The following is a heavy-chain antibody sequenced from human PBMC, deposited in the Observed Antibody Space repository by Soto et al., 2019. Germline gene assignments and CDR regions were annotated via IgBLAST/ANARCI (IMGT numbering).Heavy chain of an antibody. V-gene: IGHV3-30*03. D-gene: IGHD6-19*01. CDR1: GFTFSSYG. CDR3: ATEGGQWLDLSYSYYYGMDV. J-gene: IGHJ6*02. CDR2: ISYDGSNK. Sequence: PGGSRRLSCAPAGFTFSSYGMRWVRQAPGKGREWVAVISYDGSNKYYADSVKGRFTISRDNSKNTLYLQMNSLRAEHTAVYYCATEGGQWLDLSYSYYYGMDVWGQGTTVTVSS.